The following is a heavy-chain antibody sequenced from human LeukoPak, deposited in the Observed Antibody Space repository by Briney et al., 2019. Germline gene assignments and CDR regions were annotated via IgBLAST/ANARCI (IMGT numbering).Heavy chain of an antibody. D-gene: IGHD1-26*01. Sequence: SETLSLTCTVSGGSISSYYWSWIRQPPGKGLEWIGYIYYSGSTNYNPSLKSRVTISVDAPKNQFSLQLSSVTAAGTAVYYCATEGRVGATRGAVAFDIWGQGTMVTVSS. CDR2: IYYSGST. V-gene: IGHV4-59*01. J-gene: IGHJ3*02. CDR1: GGSISSYY. CDR3: ATEGRVGATRGAVAFDI.